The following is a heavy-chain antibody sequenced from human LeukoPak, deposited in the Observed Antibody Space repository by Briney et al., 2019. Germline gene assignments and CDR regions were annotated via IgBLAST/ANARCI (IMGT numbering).Heavy chain of an antibody. CDR1: GGSISSSSYY. CDR3: ARDSGYCTNGVCTNLDV. Sequence: PSETLSLTCTVSGGSISSSSYYWGWIRQPPGKGLEWIGSIYYSGSTYYNPSLKSRVTISVDTSKNQFSLKLSSVTAADTAVYYCARDSGYCTNGVCTNLDVWGKGTTVTVSS. D-gene: IGHD2-8*01. J-gene: IGHJ6*04. V-gene: IGHV4-39*07. CDR2: IYYSGST.